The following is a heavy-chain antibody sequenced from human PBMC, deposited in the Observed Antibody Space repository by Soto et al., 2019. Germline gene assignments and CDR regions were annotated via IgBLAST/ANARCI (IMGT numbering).Heavy chain of an antibody. V-gene: IGHV3-33*01. CDR3: ARDENPGGYYYGMDV. CDR1: GFTFSSYG. D-gene: IGHD1-26*01. Sequence: PGGSLRLSCAASGFTFSSYGMHWVRQAPGKGLEWVAVIWYDGSNKYYADSVKGRFTISRDNSKNTLYLQMNSLRAEDTAVYYCARDENPGGYYYGMDVWGQGTTVTVSS. J-gene: IGHJ6*02. CDR2: IWYDGSNK.